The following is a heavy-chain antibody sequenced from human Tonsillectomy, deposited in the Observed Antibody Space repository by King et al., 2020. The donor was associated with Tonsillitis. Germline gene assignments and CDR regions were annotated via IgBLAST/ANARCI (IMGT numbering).Heavy chain of an antibody. V-gene: IGHV3-30-3*01. Sequence: VQLVESGGGVVQPGRSLRLSCAASRFTFSSYAMHWVRQAPGKGLEWVAGISYDGNTKYYADSVKGRFTISRANSKNTLDLQMNSLRAEDTAVYYCARDGELGKDGFDVWGQGTMVSVSS. J-gene: IGHJ3*01. CDR3: ARDGELGKDGFDV. CDR2: ISYDGNTK. D-gene: IGHD7-27*01. CDR1: RFTFSSYA.